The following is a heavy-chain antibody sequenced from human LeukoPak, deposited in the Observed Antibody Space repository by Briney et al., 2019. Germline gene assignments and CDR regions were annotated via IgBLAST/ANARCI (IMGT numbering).Heavy chain of an antibody. CDR3: ASLRLSYVDY. J-gene: IGHJ4*02. Sequence: SETLSLTCTVSGGSISSSSYYWGWIRQPPGKGLEWIGSIYYSGSTYYNPSLKSRVTISVDTSKNQFSLKLSSVTAADTAVYYCASLRLSYVDYWGQGTLVTVSS. CDR2: IYYSGST. D-gene: IGHD3-22*01. CDR1: GGSISSSSYY. V-gene: IGHV4-39*07.